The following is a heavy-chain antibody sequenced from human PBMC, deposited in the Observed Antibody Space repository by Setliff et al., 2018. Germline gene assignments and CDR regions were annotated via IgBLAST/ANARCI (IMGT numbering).Heavy chain of an antibody. CDR1: GASVTNVNYY. CDR3: ARIAYFDFWRGYGVGAFDL. D-gene: IGHD3-3*01. J-gene: IGHJ3*01. V-gene: IGHV4-39*01. CDR2: VYYDGRT. Sequence: SETLSLTCSVSGASVTNVNYYWGWIRQPPGKGLEWIASVYYDGRTYYNPSFKSRLTTSVDKSRNQFSLKLTSVTAADTAVFYCARIAYFDFWRGYGVGAFDLWGHGTMVTVSS.